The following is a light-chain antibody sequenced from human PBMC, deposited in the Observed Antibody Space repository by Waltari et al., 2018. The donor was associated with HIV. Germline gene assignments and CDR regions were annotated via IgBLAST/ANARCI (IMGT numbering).Light chain of an antibody. CDR1: TSAVGGYDY. CDR3: CSYADTYAWV. J-gene: IGLJ3*02. V-gene: IGLV2-11*01. CDR2: DVR. Sequence: QSALTQPRSVSGSPGQSVTISCTGTTSAVGGYDYVSWFQRHPGKAPNLMIYDVRKRPSGVSDRFSGSKSGNTASLTISGLQAEDEADYFCCSYADTYAWVFGGGTKLTVL.